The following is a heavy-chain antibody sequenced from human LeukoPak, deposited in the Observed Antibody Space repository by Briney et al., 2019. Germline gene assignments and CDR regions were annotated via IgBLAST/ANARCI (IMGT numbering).Heavy chain of an antibody. CDR1: GFTFSSYA. J-gene: IGHJ4*02. V-gene: IGHV3-30-3*01. Sequence: GGSLRLSCAASGFTFSSYAMHWVRQAPGKGLEWVAVMSYDGINKYYADSVKGRFTISRDNSKNTLYLQMNSLRAEDTAVYYYARGDTMVRGVPDYWGQGTLVTVSS. D-gene: IGHD3-10*01. CDR2: MSYDGINK. CDR3: ARGDTMVRGVPDY.